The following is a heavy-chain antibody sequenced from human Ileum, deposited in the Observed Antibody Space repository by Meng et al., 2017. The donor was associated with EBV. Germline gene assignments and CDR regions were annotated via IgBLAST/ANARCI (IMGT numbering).Heavy chain of an antibody. CDR3: ARNVPGTSAYYD. Sequence: QLQESGPGLLKPSDALSLTCAVSCYSISSTNWWGWIRQPPGKGLEWIGYIYYSGSTSYNPSLKSRVTMSVDTSKNQFSLNLNSVTAVDTAVYYCARNVPGTSAYYDWGQGTLVTVSS. D-gene: IGHD3-22*01. CDR2: IYYSGST. CDR1: CYSISSTNW. J-gene: IGHJ4*02. V-gene: IGHV4-28*01.